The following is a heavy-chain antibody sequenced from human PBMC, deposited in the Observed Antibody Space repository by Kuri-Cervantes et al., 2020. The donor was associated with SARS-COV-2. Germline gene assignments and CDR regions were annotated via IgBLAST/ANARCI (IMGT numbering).Heavy chain of an antibody. V-gene: IGHV3-11*05. Sequence: GESLKISCAASGFTFSDYYMSWIRQAPGKGLEWVSYISSSSSYTNYADSVKGRFTISRDNAKNSLYLQMNSLRAEDTAVYYCARVLSTVTSYVWTPRYFAYWGHGTLVTVSS. CDR3: ARVLSTVTSYVWTPRYFAY. D-gene: IGHD4-17*01. CDR1: GFTFSDYY. J-gene: IGHJ4*01. CDR2: ISSSSSYT.